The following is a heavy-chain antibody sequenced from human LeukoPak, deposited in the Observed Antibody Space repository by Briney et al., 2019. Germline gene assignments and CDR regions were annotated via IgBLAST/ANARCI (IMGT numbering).Heavy chain of an antibody. CDR2: IYSDGST. Sequence: GGPLRLSCAASGFTVSSNYMSWVRQAPGKGLEWVSVIYSDGSTYYADSVKGRFTISRDNSKNTLYLQINSLRAEDMAVYYCARDYNYYHSSGYWYYFDYWGQGTLVTVSS. CDR1: GFTVSSNY. J-gene: IGHJ4*02. CDR3: ARDYNYYHSSGYWYYFDY. D-gene: IGHD3-22*01. V-gene: IGHV3-66*01.